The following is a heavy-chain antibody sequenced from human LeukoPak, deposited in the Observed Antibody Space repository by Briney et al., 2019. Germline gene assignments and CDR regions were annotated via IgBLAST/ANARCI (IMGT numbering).Heavy chain of an antibody. J-gene: IGHJ4*02. V-gene: IGHV3-15*01. Sequence: PGGSLRLSCAASGSTFSNAWMSWVRQAPGKGLEWVGRIKSKTDGGTTDYAAPVKGRFTISRDDSKNTLYLQMNSLKTEDTAVYYCTTRLTVTFGGVIVFDYWGQGTLVTVSS. CDR2: IKSKTDGGTT. D-gene: IGHD3-16*02. CDR1: GSTFSNAW. CDR3: TTRLTVTFGGVIVFDY.